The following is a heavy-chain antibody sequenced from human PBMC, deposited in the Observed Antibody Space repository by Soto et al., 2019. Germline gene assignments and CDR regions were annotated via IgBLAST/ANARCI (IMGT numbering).Heavy chain of an antibody. CDR3: AKGFDYGDKKHIDH. D-gene: IGHD4-17*01. V-gene: IGHV3-23*01. J-gene: IGHJ4*02. CDR1: GFDFSTHA. Sequence: GSLRLSCAGSGFDFSTHALTWVRQAPGKGLEWLSSITNTGITTHYADSVKGRFTISRENSRNTLHLQLSNLRVDDTAVYYCAKGFDYGDKKHIDHLGQGTRVTVSS. CDR2: ITNTGITT.